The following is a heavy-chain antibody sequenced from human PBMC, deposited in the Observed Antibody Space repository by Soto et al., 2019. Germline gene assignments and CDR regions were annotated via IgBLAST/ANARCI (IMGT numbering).Heavy chain of an antibody. V-gene: IGHV4-34*01. CDR1: GGSFSGYY. Sequence: SETLSLTCAGYGGSFSGYYWSWIRQPPGKGLEWIGEINHSGSTNYNPSLKSRVTISVDTSKNQFSLKLSSVTAADTSVYYCVRGSSWYGYDYWGQGTLVTVSS. J-gene: IGHJ4*02. CDR3: VRGSSWYGYDY. D-gene: IGHD6-13*01. CDR2: INHSGST.